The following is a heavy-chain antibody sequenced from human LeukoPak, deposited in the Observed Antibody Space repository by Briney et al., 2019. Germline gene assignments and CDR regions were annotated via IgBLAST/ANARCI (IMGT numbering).Heavy chain of an antibody. CDR2: IYSGGST. CDR3: VVVVPAAILYYYYYMDV. V-gene: IGHV4-30-2*03. D-gene: IGHD2-2*01. Sequence: SQTLSLTCTVSGGSISSGGYYWSWIRQPPGKGLEWIGSIYSGGSTFYNPSLMGRVTISVDTSKNQFSLKLNSVTAADTAVYYCVVVVPAAILYYYYYMDVWGKGTTVTVSS. CDR1: GGSISSGGYY. J-gene: IGHJ6*03.